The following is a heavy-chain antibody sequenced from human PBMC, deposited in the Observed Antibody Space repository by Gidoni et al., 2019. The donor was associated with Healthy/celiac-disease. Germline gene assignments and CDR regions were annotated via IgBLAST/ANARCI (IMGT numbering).Heavy chain of an antibody. D-gene: IGHD3-3*01. CDR1: GGSISRSSSY. Sequence: LQLQESGPGLVKPSETLSLTCTVSGGSISRSSSYLGWLRQPPGKGLEWIGSIYYSGSTYNNPSLKRRVTISVDTSKTQFTLKLGSVTAEDTAVYYCATTYYDFWSGYCDGEGGGGFDYWGQGTLVTVSS. CDR3: ATTYYDFWSGYCDGEGGGGFDY. V-gene: IGHV4-39*01. CDR2: IYYSGST. J-gene: IGHJ4*02.